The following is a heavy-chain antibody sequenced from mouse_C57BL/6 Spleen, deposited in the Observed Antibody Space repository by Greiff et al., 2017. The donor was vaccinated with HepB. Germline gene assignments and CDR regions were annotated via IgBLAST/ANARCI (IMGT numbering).Heavy chain of an antibody. J-gene: IGHJ2*01. CDR3: AREDTAAPYYFDY. D-gene: IGHD1-2*01. CDR1: GYTFTSYW. CDR2: IDPSDSYT. Sequence: QVQLQQPGAELVKPGASVKLSCKASGYTFTSYWMQWVKQRPGQGLEWIGEIDPSDSYTNYNQKFKGKATITADTSSNTAYLQLSSLTSEDTAVYYCAREDTAAPYYFDYWGQGTTLTVSS. V-gene: IGHV1-50*01.